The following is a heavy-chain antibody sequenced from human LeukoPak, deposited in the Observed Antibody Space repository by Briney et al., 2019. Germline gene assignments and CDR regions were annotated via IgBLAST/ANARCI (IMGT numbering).Heavy chain of an antibody. CDR1: GYTFTSYG. CDR3: ASQGAQYYYDSSGYYLNYYGMDV. Sequence: ASVKVSCKASGYTFTSYGISWVRQAPGQGLEWMGWISAYNGNTNYAQKLQGRVTMTTDTSTSTAYMELRSLRSDDTAVYYCASQGAQYYYDSSGYYLNYYGMDVWGQGTTVTVSS. J-gene: IGHJ6*02. V-gene: IGHV1-18*01. D-gene: IGHD3-22*01. CDR2: ISAYNGNT.